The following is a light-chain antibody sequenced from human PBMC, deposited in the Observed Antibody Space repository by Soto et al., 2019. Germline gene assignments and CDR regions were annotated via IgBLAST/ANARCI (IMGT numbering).Light chain of an antibody. CDR1: SRDVGGYNY. CDR2: DVT. V-gene: IGLV2-14*03. Sequence: QSALTQPSSVSGAPGQSITISCTGTSRDVGGYNYVSWYQQHPGKDPKLMIYDVTNRPSGVSNRFSGSKSGNTASLTISGLQAEDEADYYCSSYTTSSTVFGGGTKLTVL. J-gene: IGLJ2*01. CDR3: SSYTTSSTV.